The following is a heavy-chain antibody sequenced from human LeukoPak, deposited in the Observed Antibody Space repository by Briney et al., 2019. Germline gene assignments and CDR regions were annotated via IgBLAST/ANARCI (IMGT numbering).Heavy chain of an antibody. CDR1: GFTFSSYA. V-gene: IGHV3-30*18. CDR3: AKEKIRYYFDY. CDR2: ISYDGSNK. Sequence: GGSLRLSCAASGFTFSSYAMSWVRQAPGKGLEWVAVISYDGSNKYYADSVKGRFTISRDKSKNTLYLQMNSLRAEDTAVYYCAKEKIRYYFDYWGQGTLVTVSS. J-gene: IGHJ4*02. D-gene: IGHD4-17*01.